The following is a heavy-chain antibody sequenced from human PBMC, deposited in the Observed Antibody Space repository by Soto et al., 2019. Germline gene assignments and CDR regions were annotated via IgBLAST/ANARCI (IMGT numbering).Heavy chain of an antibody. J-gene: IGHJ6*02. CDR3: ARAPLYCSGGSCYYYYGMDV. V-gene: IGHV4-4*07. D-gene: IGHD2-15*01. Sequence: SEALSLPCTVSGGSISSSYWSWVRQPTVKVLEWIGRIYTSGSTNYNPSLKSRVTMSVDTSKNQFSLKLSSVTAADTAVYYCARAPLYCSGGSCYYYYGMDVWGQGTTVTVSS. CDR2: IYTSGST. CDR1: GGSISSSY.